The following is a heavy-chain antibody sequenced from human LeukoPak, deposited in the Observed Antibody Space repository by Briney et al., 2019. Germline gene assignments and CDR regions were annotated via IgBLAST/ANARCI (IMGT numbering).Heavy chain of an antibody. J-gene: IGHJ4*02. V-gene: IGHV1-18*01. D-gene: IGHD3-22*01. CDR3: AKNYYDSSGYFDY. CDR1: GYTFSNYG. CDR2: ISVYNGDT. Sequence: ASVKVSCKASGYTFSNYGISWVRQAPGQGLEWVGWISVYNGDTNYAQKLQGRVTMTTDTSTSTAYMELRSLRSDDTAVYYCAKNYYDSSGYFDYWGQGTLVTVSS.